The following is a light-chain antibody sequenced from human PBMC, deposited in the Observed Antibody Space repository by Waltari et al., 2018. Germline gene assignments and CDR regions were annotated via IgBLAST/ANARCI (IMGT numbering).Light chain of an antibody. CDR3: QQLSSYPLT. CDR1: HGITSY. V-gene: IGKV1-9*01. J-gene: IGKJ4*01. Sequence: IQLTPYPSSLSASVGDRVTITCRASHGITSYLPCYQQKPGNPPKLPIRGASTLQSGVPSRFSGSGSGTDFTLTISSLQPEDFATYYCQQLSSYPLTFGGGTKVQIK. CDR2: GAS.